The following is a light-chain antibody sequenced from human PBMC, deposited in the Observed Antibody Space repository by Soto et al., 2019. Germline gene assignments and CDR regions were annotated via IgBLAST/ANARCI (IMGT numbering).Light chain of an antibody. CDR3: QQRSNWIT. CDR1: QSVNSRY. J-gene: IGKJ5*01. Sequence: IVLTQSPGTLSLSPGERATLSCRTSQSVNSRYLAWYQQRPGQAPRLLIYDTSYRATGIPARFSGSGSGTDFTLTISSLEPEDFAVYYCQQRSNWITFGQGTRLEIK. V-gene: IGKV3-11*01. CDR2: DTS.